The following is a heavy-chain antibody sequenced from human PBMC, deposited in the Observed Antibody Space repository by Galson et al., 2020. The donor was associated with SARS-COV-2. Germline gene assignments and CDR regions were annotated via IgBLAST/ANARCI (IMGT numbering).Heavy chain of an antibody. D-gene: IGHD1-26*01. J-gene: IGHJ4*02. V-gene: IGHV4-38-2*02. CDR1: GYSISSGFW. Sequence: SETLSLTCTVSGYSISSGFWWGWIRQAPGKGLEWIGSISHSGRTYNNPSLKSRVTISLDTSKNQFSLRLSSVTAADTAVYHCAREGSGTWLFDYWGQGTLVTVSS. CDR3: AREGSGTWLFDY. CDR2: ISHSGRT.